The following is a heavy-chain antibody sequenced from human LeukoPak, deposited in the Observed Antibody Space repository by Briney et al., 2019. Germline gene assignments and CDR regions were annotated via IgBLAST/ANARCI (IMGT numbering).Heavy chain of an antibody. J-gene: IGHJ4*02. Sequence: GGSLRLSCAASGFTFSSYEMNWVRQAPGKGLEWVSYISSSGSTIYYADSVKGRFTISRDNAKNSLYPQMNSLRAEDTAVYYCARTVGFLEWLFDYWGQGTLVTVSS. CDR1: GFTFSSYE. CDR2: ISSSGSTI. V-gene: IGHV3-48*03. CDR3: ARTVGFLEWLFDY. D-gene: IGHD3-3*01.